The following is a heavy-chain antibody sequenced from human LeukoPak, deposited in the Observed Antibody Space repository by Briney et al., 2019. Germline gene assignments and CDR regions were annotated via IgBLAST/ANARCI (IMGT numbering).Heavy chain of an antibody. V-gene: IGHV3-23*01. Sequence: PGGSLRLSCEASGFTFNNYAMSWVRQAPGMGLEWLSYVSGSGGATYYAASVKGRFTISRDNSKNTVYLQMGSLRAEDTAVYYCAKNRGRTYKDYMDVGGNGTTVTVSS. J-gene: IGHJ6*03. D-gene: IGHD5-24*01. CDR3: AKNRGRTYKDYMDV. CDR1: GFTFNNYA. CDR2: VSGSGGAT.